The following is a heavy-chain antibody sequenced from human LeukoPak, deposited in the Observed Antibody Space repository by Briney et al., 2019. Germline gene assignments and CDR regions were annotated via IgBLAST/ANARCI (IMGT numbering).Heavy chain of an antibody. CDR1: GGSFSGYY. J-gene: IGHJ4*02. Sequence: SETLSLTCAVYGGSFSGYYWSWIRQPPGKGLEWIGEINHSGSTNYNPSLKSRVTISVDTSKNQFSLKLSPVTAADTAVYYCARGVAGTFDYWGQGTLVTVSS. CDR3: ARGVAGTFDY. V-gene: IGHV4-34*01. D-gene: IGHD6-13*01. CDR2: INHSGST.